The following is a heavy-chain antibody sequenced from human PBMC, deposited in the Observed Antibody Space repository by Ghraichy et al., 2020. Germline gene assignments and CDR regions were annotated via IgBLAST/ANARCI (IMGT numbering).Heavy chain of an antibody. D-gene: IGHD2-15*01. Sequence: SLRLSCTASGFTFSSYSMNWVRQAPGKGLEWVSSVSSKSNYIYYADAVKGRFTISRDNAKNSVYLQMNSVRAEDTALYFCASGTVVVGKPYAFDLWGQGTKVTVSS. J-gene: IGHJ3*01. CDR3: ASGTVVVGKPYAFDL. CDR2: VSSKSNYI. CDR1: GFTFSSYS. V-gene: IGHV3-21*01.